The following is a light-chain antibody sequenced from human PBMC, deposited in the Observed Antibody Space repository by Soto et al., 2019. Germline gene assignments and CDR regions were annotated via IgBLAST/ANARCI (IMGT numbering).Light chain of an antibody. Sequence: QSVLTQPPSVSAAPVQKVTISCSGSSSNIGNNYVSWYQQLPGTAPKLLIYDNNKRPSGIPDRFSGSKSGTSATLGITGLQTGDEADYYCGTWDSSLSAGPYVFGTGTKVTVL. CDR3: GTWDSSLSAGPYV. CDR1: SSNIGNNY. J-gene: IGLJ1*01. CDR2: DNN. V-gene: IGLV1-51*01.